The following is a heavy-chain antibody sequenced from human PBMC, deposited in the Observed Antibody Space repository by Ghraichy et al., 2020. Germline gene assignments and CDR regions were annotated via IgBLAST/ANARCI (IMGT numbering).Heavy chain of an antibody. D-gene: IGHD3-3*01. CDR1: GWSFSGYS. Sequence: ESLNISCAVYGWSFSGYSWSWIRQPPGKGLEWVGEINHSGTNNYNASLRSRLTISVVTSKNQFSLQMTSVTAADTAVYYCARVRHDFWSANRVYYMDVWGKGTTVTVSS. CDR3: ARVRHDFWSANRVYYMDV. CDR2: INHSGTN. J-gene: IGHJ6*03. V-gene: IGHV4-34*01.